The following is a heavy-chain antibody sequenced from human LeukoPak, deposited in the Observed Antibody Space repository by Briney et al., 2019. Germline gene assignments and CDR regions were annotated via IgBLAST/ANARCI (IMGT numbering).Heavy chain of an antibody. J-gene: IGHJ6*03. V-gene: IGHV4-31*03. D-gene: IGHD1-7*01. Sequence: SETLSLTCTVPGGSISSGGYYWSWIRQHPGKGLEWIGYIYYSGSTYYNPSLKSRVTISVDTSKNQFSLKLSSVTAADTAVYYCARDQVELRRFGGYYYYMDVWGKGTTVTVSS. CDR3: ARDQVELRRFGGYYYYMDV. CDR1: GGSISSGGYY. CDR2: IYYSGST.